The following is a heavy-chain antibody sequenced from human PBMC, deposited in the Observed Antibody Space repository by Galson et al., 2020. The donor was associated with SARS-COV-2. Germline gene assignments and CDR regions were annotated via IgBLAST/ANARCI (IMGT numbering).Heavy chain of an antibody. Sequence: SETLSLTCTVSGGPIGSYFWTWIRQPPGKGLEWIGYVYYTGSTYSNPSLKSRVTISIDTSKNQFSLKLTSATAADTGGYYCARNDGAYDFWGQGTLVTVSS. V-gene: IGHV4-59*01. CDR3: ARNDGAYDF. J-gene: IGHJ4*02. D-gene: IGHD1-26*01. CDR2: VYYTGST. CDR1: GGPIGSYF.